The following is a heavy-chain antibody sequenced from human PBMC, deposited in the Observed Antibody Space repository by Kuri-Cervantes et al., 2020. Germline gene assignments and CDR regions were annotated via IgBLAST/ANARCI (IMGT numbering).Heavy chain of an antibody. V-gene: IGHV3-23*01. J-gene: IGHJ4*02. CDR2: ISGSGGST. Sequence: GESLKISCAASGFTFSSYAMSWVRQAPGKGLGWVSAISGSGGSTYYADSVKGRFTISRDNSKNTLYLQMNSLRAEDTAVYYCAKVRSALPDDYWGQGTLVTVSS. CDR1: GFTFSSYA. D-gene: IGHD2-15*01. CDR3: AKVRSALPDDY.